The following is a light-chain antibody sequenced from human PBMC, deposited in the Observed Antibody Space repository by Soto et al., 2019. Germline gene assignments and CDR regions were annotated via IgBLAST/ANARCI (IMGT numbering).Light chain of an antibody. V-gene: IGKV3-20*01. CDR1: QSGSSSY. CDR3: QQYGSSPLT. CDR2: GAS. J-gene: IGKJ4*01. Sequence: EIVLTQSPGTLSLSPGERATLSCRGSQSGSSSYLAWYQQKPGQAPRLLIHGASSRATGIPDRFSGSGSGTDFTLTISRLEPEDFALYYCQQYGSSPLTFGGGTKVDIK.